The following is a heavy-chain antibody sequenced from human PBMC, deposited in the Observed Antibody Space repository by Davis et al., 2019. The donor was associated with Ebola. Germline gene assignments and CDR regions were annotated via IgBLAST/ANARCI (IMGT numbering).Heavy chain of an antibody. Sequence: ASVKVSCKASGGTFTGYYMHWVRQAPGQGLEWMGWINPNSGGTNYAQKFQGWVTMTRDTSISTAYMELSRLRSDDTAVYYCARRDGSSGWYNYYGMDVWGQGATVTVSS. CDR3: ARRDGSSGWYNYYGMDV. CDR2: INPNSGGT. V-gene: IGHV1-2*04. D-gene: IGHD6-19*01. CDR1: GGTFTGYY. J-gene: IGHJ6*02.